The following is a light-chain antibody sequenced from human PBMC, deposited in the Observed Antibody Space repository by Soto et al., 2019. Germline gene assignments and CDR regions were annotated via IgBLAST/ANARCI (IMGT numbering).Light chain of an antibody. J-gene: IGLJ1*01. Sequence: QSALTQPASVSGSPGQSITISCTGTSSDVGGYHYVSWYQQHPVKAPKLMIYDVTNRPSGVSARFSGSKSGNTASLTISGLQAEDEADYYCRSYTSSSTPYVFGTGTKLTVL. CDR3: RSYTSSSTPYV. CDR2: DVT. CDR1: SSDVGGYHY. V-gene: IGLV2-14*01.